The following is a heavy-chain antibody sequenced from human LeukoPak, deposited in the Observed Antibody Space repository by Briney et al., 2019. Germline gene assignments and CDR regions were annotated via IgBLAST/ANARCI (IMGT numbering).Heavy chain of an antibody. CDR3: AREGPMLRGVIGGKIDY. CDR2: ISTSGGST. J-gene: IGHJ4*02. Sequence: GGSLRLSCAASGFIFRSYAMNWVRQAPGKGLEWVATISTSGGSTYYADFVKGRFTISRDNSKNTLYLQMNSLRPEDTAVYYCAREGPMLRGVIGGKIDYWGQGTLVTVSS. D-gene: IGHD3-10*01. V-gene: IGHV3-23*01. CDR1: GFIFRSYA.